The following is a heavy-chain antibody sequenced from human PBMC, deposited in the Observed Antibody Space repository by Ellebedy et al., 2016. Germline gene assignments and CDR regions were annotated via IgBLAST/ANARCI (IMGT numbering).Heavy chain of an antibody. CDR1: GGSISRSSYY. CDR3: AREGYYYDSSGYYYFGAFDI. CDR2: IYYSGST. V-gene: IGHV4-39*07. D-gene: IGHD3-22*01. J-gene: IGHJ3*02. Sequence: SETLSLTXTVSGGSISRSSYYWGWIRQPPGKGLEWIGSIYYSGSTYYNPSLKSRVTISVDTSKNQFSLKLSSVTAADTAVYYCAREGYYYDSSGYYYFGAFDIWGQGTMVTVSS.